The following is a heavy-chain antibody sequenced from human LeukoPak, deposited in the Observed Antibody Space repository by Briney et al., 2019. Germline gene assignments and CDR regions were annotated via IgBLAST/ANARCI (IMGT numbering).Heavy chain of an antibody. J-gene: IGHJ5*02. CDR2: IYHTGPT. CDR1: GGSMTNNTFY. CDR3: ARVLIWFGQLQNWFDP. V-gene: IGHV4-39*07. D-gene: IGHD3-10*01. Sequence: KTPETLSLTCTVSGGSMTNNTFYWGWIRQPPGKGLEWMGSIYHTGPTYYNPSLKSRVTISVDTSKNQFSLKLSSVTAADTAVYYCARVLIWFGQLQNWFDPWGPGTLVTVSS.